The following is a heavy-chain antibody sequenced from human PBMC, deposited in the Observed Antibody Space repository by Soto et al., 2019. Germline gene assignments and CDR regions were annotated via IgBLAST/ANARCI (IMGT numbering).Heavy chain of an antibody. CDR2: MHPNNGAT. J-gene: IGHJ4*02. CDR3: PRASRLSGGQRASEV. Sequence: QVQLVQSGAEVKKPGASVKVSCKASGYTFTDHYLLWVRQAPGQGLEWMGWMHPNNGATNFAQKFQGRVTLTRDTSISTAYLEIPRLKSDDTAVYVCPRASRLSGGQRASEVWGQGTLVTVSS. D-gene: IGHD3-16*01. V-gene: IGHV1-2*02. CDR1: GYTFTDHY.